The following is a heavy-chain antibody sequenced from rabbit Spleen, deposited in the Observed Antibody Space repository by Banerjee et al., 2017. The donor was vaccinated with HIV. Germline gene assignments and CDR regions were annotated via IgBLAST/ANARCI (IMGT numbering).Heavy chain of an antibody. CDR1: DFSFTTGTY. Sequence: QSLEESGGALVRLGGSWTPPSTLLDFSFTTGTYMAWSAQAPGKGLEWIGCINTATGKDVYASWAKGRFTISTTSSTTVTLQMTSLTAADTATYFCARDLAGVIGWNFCLWGPGTLVTVS. J-gene: IGHJ4*01. CDR2: INTATGKD. V-gene: IGHV1S40*01. CDR3: ARDLAGVIGWNFCL. D-gene: IGHD4-1*01.